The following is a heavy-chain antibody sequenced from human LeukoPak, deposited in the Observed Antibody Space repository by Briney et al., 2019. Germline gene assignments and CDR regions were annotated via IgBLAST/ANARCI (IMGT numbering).Heavy chain of an antibody. CDR1: GFTFSSYG. CDR2: MRYDGSNK. CDR3: AKDHDSSGYYYFDY. J-gene: IGHJ4*02. Sequence: LAGGSLRLSCAASGFTFSSYGMHWVRQAQGKGLEWVAFMRYDGSNKYYADSVKGRFTISRDNSKNTLYLQMNSLRAEDTAVYYCAKDHDSSGYYYFDYWGQGTLVTVSS. V-gene: IGHV3-30*02. D-gene: IGHD3-22*01.